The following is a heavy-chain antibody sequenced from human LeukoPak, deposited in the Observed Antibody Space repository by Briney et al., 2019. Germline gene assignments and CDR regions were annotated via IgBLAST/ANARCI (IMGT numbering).Heavy chain of an antibody. CDR3: ARDPTIFEGSDYMDV. Sequence: GGSLRLSCAASGFTFSSYAMSWVRQAPGKGQEWVSAISGSGGSTYYADSVKGRFTISRDNSKNTLYLQMNSLRAEDTAVYYCARDPTIFEGSDYMDVWGKGTTVTVSS. CDR1: GFTFSSYA. V-gene: IGHV3-23*01. J-gene: IGHJ6*03. D-gene: IGHD2-21*01. CDR2: ISGSGGST.